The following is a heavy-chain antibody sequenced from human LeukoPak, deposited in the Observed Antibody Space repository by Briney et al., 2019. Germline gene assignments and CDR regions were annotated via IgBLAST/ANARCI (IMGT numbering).Heavy chain of an antibody. CDR3: AGAPTYYYDSSGYYLY. D-gene: IGHD3-22*01. CDR1: GGTFSSYA. CDR2: IIPIFGTA. V-gene: IGHV1-69*13. J-gene: IGHJ4*02. Sequence: WASVKVSCKASGGTFSSYAISWVRQAPGQGLEWMGGIIPIFGTANYAQKFQGRVTITADESTSTAYMELSSLRSEDTAVYYCAGAPTYYYDSSGYYLYWGQGTLVTVSS.